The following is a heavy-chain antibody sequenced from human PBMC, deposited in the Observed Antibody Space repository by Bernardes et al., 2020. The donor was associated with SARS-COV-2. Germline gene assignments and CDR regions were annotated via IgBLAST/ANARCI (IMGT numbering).Heavy chain of an antibody. Sequence: ASVKVSCKASGYTFTGYYMHWVRQAPGQGLEWMGWINPNSGGTNYAQKFQGWVTMTRDTSISTAYMELSRLRSDDTAVYYCARSTLTTVNYYYYGMDVWGQGTTVTVSS. V-gene: IGHV1-2*04. CDR1: GYTFTGYY. D-gene: IGHD4-17*01. J-gene: IGHJ6*02. CDR2: INPNSGGT. CDR3: ARSTLTTVNYYYYGMDV.